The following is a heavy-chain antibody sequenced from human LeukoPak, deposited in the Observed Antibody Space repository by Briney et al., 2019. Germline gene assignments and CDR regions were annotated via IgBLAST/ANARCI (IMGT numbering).Heavy chain of an antibody. CDR3: ARCVVVINDYYYYYMDV. D-gene: IGHD3-22*01. V-gene: IGHV4-34*01. J-gene: IGHJ6*03. Sequence: SETLSLTCAVYGGSFSGYHWSWIRQTPGKGLEWIGEIDPYGGSNYNPSLKSRVTISVDTSKNQFSLKLSSVTAADTAVYYCARCVVVINDYYYYYMDVWGKGTTVTVSS. CDR2: IDPYGGS. CDR1: GGSFSGYH.